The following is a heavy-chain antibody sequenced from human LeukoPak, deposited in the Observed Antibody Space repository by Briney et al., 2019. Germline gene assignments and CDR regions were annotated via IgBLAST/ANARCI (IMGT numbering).Heavy chain of an antibody. CDR3: ARDKDCTNGVCYGLYYMDV. D-gene: IGHD2-8*01. V-gene: IGHV4-39*07. Sequence: SETLSLTCTVSGGSISSSSYYWGWIRQPPGKGLEWIGSIYYSGSTYYNPSLKSRVTISVDTSKNQFSLKLRSVTAADTAVYYCARDKDCTNGVCYGLYYMDVWGKGTTVTVSS. CDR1: GGSISSSSYY. J-gene: IGHJ6*03. CDR2: IYYSGST.